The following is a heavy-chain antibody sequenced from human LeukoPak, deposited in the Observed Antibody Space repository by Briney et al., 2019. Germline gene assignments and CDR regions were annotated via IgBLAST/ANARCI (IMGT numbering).Heavy chain of an antibody. V-gene: IGHV3-23*01. CDR1: GFTFSNHG. D-gene: IGHD2-15*01. J-gene: IGHJ4*02. CDR2: ISGGGGST. Sequence: PGGSLRLSCAASGFTFSNHGMSWVRQAPGKGPEWVAAISGGGGSTYYADSVKGRFTISRDNAKNTLYLLMKSLRAEDTAVYYCARDVGWSQYYFDFWGQGTLVTVSS. CDR3: ARDVGWSQYYFDF.